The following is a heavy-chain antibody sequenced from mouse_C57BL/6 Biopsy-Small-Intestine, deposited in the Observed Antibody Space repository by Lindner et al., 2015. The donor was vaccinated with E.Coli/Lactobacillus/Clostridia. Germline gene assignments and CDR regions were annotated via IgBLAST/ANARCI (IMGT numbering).Heavy chain of an antibody. J-gene: IGHJ2*01. Sequence: VQLQESGPELVKPGASVKISCKASGYAFSSSWMNWVKQRPGKGLEWIGRIYPGDGDTNYNGKFKGKATLTVDKSSSTAYMELRSLTSEDTAVYYCARKGLWYYFDYWGQGTTLTVSS. CDR3: ARKGLWYYFDY. CDR1: GYAFSSSW. CDR2: IYPGDGDT. D-gene: IGHD1-1*02. V-gene: IGHV1-82*01.